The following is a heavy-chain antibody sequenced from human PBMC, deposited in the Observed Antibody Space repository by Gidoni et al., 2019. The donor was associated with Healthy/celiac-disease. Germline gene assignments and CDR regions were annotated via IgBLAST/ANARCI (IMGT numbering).Heavy chain of an antibody. CDR2: INAGNGNT. Sequence: QVQLVQSGAEVKKPGASVKVSCKASGYTFTSYAMHWVRQAPGQRLEWMGWINAGNGNTKYSQKFQGRVTITRDTSASTAYMELSSLRSEDTAVYYCARRVGEATMVRGAFVYWGQGTLVTVSS. V-gene: IGHV1-3*01. J-gene: IGHJ4*02. D-gene: IGHD3-10*01. CDR3: ARRVGEATMVRGAFVY. CDR1: GYTFTSYA.